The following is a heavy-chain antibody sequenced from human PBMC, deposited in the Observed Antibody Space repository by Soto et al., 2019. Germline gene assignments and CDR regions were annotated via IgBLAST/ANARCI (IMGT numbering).Heavy chain of an antibody. V-gene: IGHV3-15*07. CDR2: IKSKTDGGTT. CDR1: GFTFSNAW. D-gene: IGHD3-16*02. J-gene: IGHJ4*02. Sequence: GGSLRLSCAASGFTFSNAWMNWVRQAPGKGLEWVGRIKSKTDGGTTDYAAPVKGRFTISRDDSKNTLYLQMNSLKTEDTAVYYCTTGPTADYYDYVWGSYRHDYWGQGTLVTVSS. CDR3: TTGPTADYYDYVWGSYRHDY.